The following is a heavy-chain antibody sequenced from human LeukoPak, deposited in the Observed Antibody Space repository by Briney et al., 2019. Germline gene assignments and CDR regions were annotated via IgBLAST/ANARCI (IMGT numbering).Heavy chain of an antibody. V-gene: IGHV1-2*02. CDR1: GYTFTGYY. CDR3: ARSLTYYYDSSGYYAFDI. Sequence: GASVKVSCKASGYTFTGYYMHWVRQAPGQGLEWMGWINPNSGGTNYAQKFQGRVTMTRDTSISTAYMELSRLRSDDTAVYYCARSLTYYYDSSGYYAFDIWGQGTMVTVSS. J-gene: IGHJ3*02. CDR2: INPNSGGT. D-gene: IGHD3-22*01.